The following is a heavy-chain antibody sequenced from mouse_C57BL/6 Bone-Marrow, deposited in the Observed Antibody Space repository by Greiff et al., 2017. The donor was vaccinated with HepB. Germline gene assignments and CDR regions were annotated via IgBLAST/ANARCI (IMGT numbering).Heavy chain of an antibody. CDR2: IDPSDSYT. J-gene: IGHJ2*01. D-gene: IGHD1-1*01. CDR1: GYTFTSYW. Sequence: QVQLQQPGAELVMPGASVKLSCKASGYTFTSYWMHWVKQRPGQGLEWIGEIDPSDSYTNYNQKFKGKSTLTVDKTSSTAYMQLSSLTSEDSAVYYCARSGDYYATGTYFDYWGQGTTLTVSS. CDR3: ARSGDYYATGTYFDY. V-gene: IGHV1-69*01.